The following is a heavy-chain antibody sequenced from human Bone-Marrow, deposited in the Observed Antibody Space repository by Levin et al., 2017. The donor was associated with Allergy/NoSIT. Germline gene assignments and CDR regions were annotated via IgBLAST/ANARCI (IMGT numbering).Heavy chain of an antibody. CDR2: INPNSGGT. Sequence: ASVKVSCKASGYTFTGYYMHWVRQAPGQGLEWMGRINPNSGGTNYAQKFQGRVTMTRDTSISTAYMELSRLRSDDTAVYYCARENCSGGSRYSDEPYFDYWGQGTLVTVSS. CDR3: ARENCSGGSRYSDEPYFDY. CDR1: GYTFTGYY. J-gene: IGHJ4*02. V-gene: IGHV1-2*06. D-gene: IGHD2-15*01.